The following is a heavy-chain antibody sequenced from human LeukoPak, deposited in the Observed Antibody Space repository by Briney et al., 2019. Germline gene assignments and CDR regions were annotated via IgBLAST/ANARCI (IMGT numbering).Heavy chain of an antibody. CDR3: ARQGGWLSPIGF. CDR1: GGSISSYY. Sequence: SETLSLTCTVSGGSISSYYWSWIRQAPGKGLEWIGYISYSGSTNYNPSLKSRVTISVDTSKNQFSLKLNSVTAADTAVYYCARQGGWLSPIGFWGQGTLVTVSS. CDR2: ISYSGST. V-gene: IGHV4-59*08. J-gene: IGHJ4*02. D-gene: IGHD6-19*01.